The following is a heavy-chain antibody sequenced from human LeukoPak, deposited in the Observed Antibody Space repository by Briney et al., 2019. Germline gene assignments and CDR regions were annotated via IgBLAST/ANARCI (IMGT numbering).Heavy chain of an antibody. CDR2: IYYSGST. D-gene: IGHD6-13*01. Sequence: SETLSLTCSVSGYSFTSGYYWSWIRQPPGKGLEWIGYIYYSGSTNYNPSLKSRVTISVDTSKNQFSLKLSSVTAADTAVYYCARGVWTSSSWGRFCWFDPWGQGTLVTVSS. CDR3: ARGVWTSSSWGRFCWFDP. CDR1: GYSFTSGYY. J-gene: IGHJ5*02. V-gene: IGHV4-61*01.